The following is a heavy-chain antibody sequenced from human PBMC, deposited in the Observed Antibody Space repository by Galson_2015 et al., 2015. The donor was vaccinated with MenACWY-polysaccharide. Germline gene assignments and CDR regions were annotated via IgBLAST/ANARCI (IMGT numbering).Heavy chain of an antibody. CDR3: AGLMAGSPFGWFDP. D-gene: IGHD6-19*01. CDR1: GGSISSYR. J-gene: IGHJ5*02. Sequence: SETLSLTCTVSGGSISSYRWTWIRQPPGKGLEWIGYIYYTGTTKYNPSLTSRVTISVDTSKKYFSLKLSSVTAADTAVYYCAGLMAGSPFGWFDPWGQGTLVTVPS. CDR2: IYYTGTT. V-gene: IGHV4-59*01.